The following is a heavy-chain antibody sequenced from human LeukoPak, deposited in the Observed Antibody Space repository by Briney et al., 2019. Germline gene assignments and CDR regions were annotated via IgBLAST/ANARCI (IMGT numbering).Heavy chain of an antibody. D-gene: IGHD3-22*01. J-gene: IGHJ4*02. CDR1: GFTFTKSA. V-gene: IGHV3-30*18. Sequence: PGGSLRLSCAASGFTFTKSAMHWVRQAPGRGLEWVTLISYDTSTQYYADSVRGRFTISRDNSKNTLYLQMSSLRAEDTAVYYCAKEMRSGYDPLTALHYWGQGTLVTVSS. CDR3: AKEMRSGYDPLTALHY. CDR2: ISYDTSTQ.